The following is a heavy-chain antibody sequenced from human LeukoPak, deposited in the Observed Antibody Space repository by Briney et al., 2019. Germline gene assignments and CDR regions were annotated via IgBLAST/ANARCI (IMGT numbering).Heavy chain of an antibody. J-gene: IGHJ1*01. Sequence: SETLSLTCTVSGGSISSYYWSWIRQPPGKGLEWIGYIYYSGSTNYNPSLKSRDTISVDTSKNQFSLKLSSVTAADTAVYYCARLDDTLFQHWGQGTLVTVSS. V-gene: IGHV4-59*01. CDR3: ARLDDTLFQH. CDR2: IYYSGST. CDR1: GGSISSYY. D-gene: IGHD3-9*01.